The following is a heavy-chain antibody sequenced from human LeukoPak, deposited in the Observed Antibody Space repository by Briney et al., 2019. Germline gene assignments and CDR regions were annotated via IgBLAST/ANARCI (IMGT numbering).Heavy chain of an antibody. V-gene: IGHV4-39*01. CDR3: ARTGLIQLWLRSYNWFDP. D-gene: IGHD5-18*01. J-gene: IGHJ5*02. CDR2: IYYSGST. Sequence: SETLSLTCTVSGGSISSSSYYWGWIRQPPGKGLEWIGSIYYSGSTYYNPSLKSRVTIYVDTSKNQFSLKLSSVTAADTAVYYCARTGLIQLWLRSYNWFDPWGQGTLVTVSS. CDR1: GGSISSSSYY.